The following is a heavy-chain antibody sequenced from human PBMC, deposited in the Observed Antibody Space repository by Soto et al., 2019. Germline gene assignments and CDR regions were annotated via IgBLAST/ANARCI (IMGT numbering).Heavy chain of an antibody. V-gene: IGHV3-9*01. D-gene: IGHD5-18*01. CDR1: GFTFDDYA. CDR3: AKGGTAMVHFYHGLDV. J-gene: IGHJ6*02. CDR2: ISWNGRNI. Sequence: EVQLVESGGDLLQPGKSLRLSCAASGFTFDDYAMHCVRQSPGKGLEWISGISWNGRNIGYAVSVTGRFTISRDNAERSVVLQMNNLTPDDTAFYYCAKGGTAMVHFYHGLDVWGQGTTVTVSS.